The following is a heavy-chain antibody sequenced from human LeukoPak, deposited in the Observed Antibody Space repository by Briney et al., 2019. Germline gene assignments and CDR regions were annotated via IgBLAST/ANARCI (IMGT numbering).Heavy chain of an antibody. CDR2: VHYSGST. V-gene: IGHV4-59*01. CDR1: GGSISSYY. CDR3: ARGAGWYAY. Sequence: SETLSLTCTVSGGSISSYYWSWIRQPPGKGLEWIGYVHYSGSTHYNPSLKSRVTISVDTPRNQFSLKMTPVTAADTAVYYCARGAGWYAYWGQGTLVTVSS. D-gene: IGHD6-19*01. J-gene: IGHJ4*02.